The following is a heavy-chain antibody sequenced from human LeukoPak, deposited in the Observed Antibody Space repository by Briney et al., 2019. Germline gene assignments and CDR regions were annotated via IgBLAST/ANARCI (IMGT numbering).Heavy chain of an antibody. CDR3: AREILTGRDAFDI. D-gene: IGHD3-9*01. J-gene: IGHJ3*02. Sequence: PSETLSLTCAVYGGSFSGYYWSWIRQPPGKGLEWIGEINHSGSTNYNPSLKSRVTISVDTSKNQFSLKLSSVTAADTAVYYCAREILTGRDAFDIWGQGTMVTVSS. V-gene: IGHV4-34*01. CDR2: INHSGST. CDR1: GGSFSGYY.